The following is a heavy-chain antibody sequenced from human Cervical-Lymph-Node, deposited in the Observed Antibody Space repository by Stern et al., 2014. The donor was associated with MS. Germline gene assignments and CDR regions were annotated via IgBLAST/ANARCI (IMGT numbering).Heavy chain of an antibody. V-gene: IGHV5-51*01. CDR1: GYTFTSYW. CDR2: IFPGGSDI. Sequence: EVQLVQSGPEVKRPGESLKISCQASGYTFTSYWIGWVRQMPGKGLEWIAIIFPGGSDIRYSPSFPGQVTISADKSSSTAYLHWNNLKASDTAIYYCARQRYFDYWGQGTLVTVSS. J-gene: IGHJ4*02. CDR3: ARQRYFDY.